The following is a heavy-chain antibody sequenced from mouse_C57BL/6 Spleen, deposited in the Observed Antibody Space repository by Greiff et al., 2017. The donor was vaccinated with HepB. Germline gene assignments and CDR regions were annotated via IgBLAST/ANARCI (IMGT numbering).Heavy chain of an antibody. CDR1: GYTFTDYE. V-gene: IGHV1-15*01. Sequence: VQLQQSGAELVRPGASVTLSCKASGYTFTDYEMHWVKQTPVHGLEWIGAIDPETGGTAYNQKFKGKAILTADKSSSTAYMELRSLTSEDSAVYYCRWGTTVEDAMDYWGQGTSVTVSS. J-gene: IGHJ4*01. CDR2: IDPETGGT. CDR3: RWGTTVEDAMDY. D-gene: IGHD1-1*01.